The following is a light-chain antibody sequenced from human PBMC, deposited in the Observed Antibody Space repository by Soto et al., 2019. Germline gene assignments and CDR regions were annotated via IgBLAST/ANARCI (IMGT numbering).Light chain of an antibody. CDR2: EVT. Sequence: QSALTQPASVSGSPGQSITISCTGSSSDVGGYDSVSWYQQHPGKAPKLLIDEVTKRPLGVSNRCSGFTSSNTASLTIYGLKADDESDYYCGSYAGGTTLVFGGGTKVTVL. CDR1: SSDVGGYDS. V-gene: IGLV2-14*01. J-gene: IGLJ3*02. CDR3: GSYAGGTTLV.